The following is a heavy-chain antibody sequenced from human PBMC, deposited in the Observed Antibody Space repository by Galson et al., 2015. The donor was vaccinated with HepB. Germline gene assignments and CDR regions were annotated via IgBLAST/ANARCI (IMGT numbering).Heavy chain of an antibody. J-gene: IGHJ4*02. D-gene: IGHD3-22*01. CDR1: GGTFSSYA. Sequence: SVKVSCKASGGTFSSYAISWVRQAPGQGLEWMGRIIPILGIANYAQKFQGRVTITADKSTSTAYMELSSLRSEDTAVYYCARERTHYYDSSGRQAFDYWGQGTLVTVSS. CDR3: ARERTHYYDSSGRQAFDY. V-gene: IGHV1-69*04. CDR2: IIPILGIA.